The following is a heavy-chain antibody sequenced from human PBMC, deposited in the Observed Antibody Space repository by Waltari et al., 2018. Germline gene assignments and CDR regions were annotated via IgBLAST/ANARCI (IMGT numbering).Heavy chain of an antibody. V-gene: IGHV3-23*04. D-gene: IGHD6-13*01. CDR3: AKEIAAAGTY. CDR2: ISGSRGIK. Sequence: EVQLVESGGGLVQPGGSLRLSCAASGFTFSSYAMSWVRQAPGKGLELVSAISGSRGIKYYAGSVKGRFTISRDNSKNTLDLQMNSLRAEDTAVYYCAKEIAAAGTYWGQGTLVTVSS. CDR1: GFTFSSYA. J-gene: IGHJ4*02.